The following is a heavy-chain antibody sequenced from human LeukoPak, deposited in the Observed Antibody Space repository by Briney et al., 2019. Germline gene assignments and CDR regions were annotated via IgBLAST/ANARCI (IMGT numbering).Heavy chain of an antibody. CDR3: AKECDFWSGYYCTYFDY. CDR1: GFTFSIYA. V-gene: IGHV3-23*01. D-gene: IGHD3-3*01. CDR2: ISGSGGST. J-gene: IGHJ4*02. Sequence: GGSLRLSCAASGFTFSIYAMSWVRQAPGKGLEWVSAISGSGGSTYYADSVKGRFTISRDNSKNTLYLQMNSLRAEDTAVYYCAKECDFWSGYYCTYFDYWGQGTLVTVSS.